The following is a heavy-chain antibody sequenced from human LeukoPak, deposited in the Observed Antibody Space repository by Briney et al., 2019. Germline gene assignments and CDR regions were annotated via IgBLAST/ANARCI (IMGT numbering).Heavy chain of an antibody. CDR1: GYTFTSYY. D-gene: IGHD2-2*02. V-gene: IGHV1-46*03. Sequence: ASVKVSCKASGYTFTSYYMRWVRQAPGQGLEWMGIINPSGGSTSYAQKFQGRVTMTRDTSTSTVYMELSSLRSEDTAVYYCARERGEYCSGTSCYTYRWFDPWGQGTLVTVSS. J-gene: IGHJ5*02. CDR2: INPSGGST. CDR3: ARERGEYCSGTSCYTYRWFDP.